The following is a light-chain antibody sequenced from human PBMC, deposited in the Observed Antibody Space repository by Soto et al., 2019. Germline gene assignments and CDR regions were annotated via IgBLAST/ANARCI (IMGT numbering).Light chain of an antibody. CDR2: GAS. CDR3: QQYASSPVYT. V-gene: IGKV3-20*01. J-gene: IGKJ2*01. CDR1: QSVSINY. Sequence: EIVLTQSPGTLSLSPGERATLSCRASQSVSINYLAWYQQKPGQAPRLLIYGASSRATGIPGRISGSGSGTDFTLTISRLEPEDFALYYCQQYASSPVYTFGQGTKLEIK.